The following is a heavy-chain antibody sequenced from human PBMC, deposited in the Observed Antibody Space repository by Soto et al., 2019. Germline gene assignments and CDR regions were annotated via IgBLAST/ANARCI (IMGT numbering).Heavy chain of an antibody. CDR1: GFTFSSYA. Sequence: GESLKISCAASGFTFSSYAMSWVRQAPGKGLEWVSAISGSGGSTYYADSVKGRFTISRDNSKNTLYLQMNSLRAEDTAVYYCAKAGKYCSSTSCPYGMDVWGQGTTVTVSS. CDR3: AKAGKYCSSTSCPYGMDV. D-gene: IGHD2-2*01. J-gene: IGHJ6*02. V-gene: IGHV3-23*01. CDR2: ISGSGGST.